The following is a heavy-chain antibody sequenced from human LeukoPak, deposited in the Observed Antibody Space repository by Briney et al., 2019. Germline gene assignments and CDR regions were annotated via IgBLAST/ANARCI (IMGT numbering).Heavy chain of an antibody. CDR2: INPDSGGT. D-gene: IGHD2-15*01. V-gene: IGHV1-2*02. J-gene: IGHJ4*02. Sequence: GASVKDSCKTSGYVFNGYYMHWVRQAPGQGLEWMGWINPDSGGTNYAQKFQGRVTMTRDTSISAAYMELRRLRSDDTAVYYCARGPTPYCSGGSCSQGDYWGQGTLVTVSS. CDR3: ARGPTPYCSGGSCSQGDY. CDR1: GYVFNGYY.